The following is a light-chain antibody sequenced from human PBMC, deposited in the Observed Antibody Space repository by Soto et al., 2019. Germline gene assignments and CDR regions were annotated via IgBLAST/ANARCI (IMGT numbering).Light chain of an antibody. CDR2: HAS. V-gene: IGKV1-5*01. Sequence: DIKMTQSPSTLSASVGDRVTITCRASQSISSWLAWYPQKPGTATKLLIYHASNLESGVPSKFSGSGSGTECSLTISSLQPDDFATYYCQQYNSYSFGQGTKVDNK. CDR3: QQYNSYS. CDR1: QSISSW. J-gene: IGKJ1*01.